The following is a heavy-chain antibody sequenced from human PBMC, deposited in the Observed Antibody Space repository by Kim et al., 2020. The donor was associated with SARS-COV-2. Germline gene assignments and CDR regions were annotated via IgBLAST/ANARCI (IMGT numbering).Heavy chain of an antibody. D-gene: IGHD6-6*01. CDR3: ARGGAGIAAPQGY. V-gene: IGHV4-34*01. J-gene: IGHJ4*02. Sequence: YTPSLKSRVTISVDTSKNQFSLKLSSVTAADTAVYYCARGGAGIAAPQGYWGQGTLVTVSS.